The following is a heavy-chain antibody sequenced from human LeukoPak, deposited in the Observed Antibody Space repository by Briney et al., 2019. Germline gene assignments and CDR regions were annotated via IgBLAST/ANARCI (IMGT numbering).Heavy chain of an antibody. CDR3: ARVNWGSVSLFDY. CDR2: INTSGST. V-gene: IGHV4-4*07. J-gene: IGHJ4*02. D-gene: IGHD7-27*01. CDR1: GGSISSYY. Sequence: SETLSLTCTVSGGSISSYYWSWIRQPAGEGLEWIGRINTSGSTNYNPSLKSRVTMSADTSKNQFSLKLSSVTAADTAVYYCARVNWGSVSLFDYWGQGTMVTVSS.